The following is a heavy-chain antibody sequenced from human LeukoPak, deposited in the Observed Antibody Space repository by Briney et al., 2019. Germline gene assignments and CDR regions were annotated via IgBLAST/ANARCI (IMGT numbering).Heavy chain of an antibody. J-gene: IGHJ6*03. CDR2: MNPNSGNT. V-gene: IGHV1-8*01. Sequence: ASVKVSCKASGYTFTSYDINWVRQATGQGLEWMGWMNPNSGNTGYAQKFQGRVTMTRNTSISTAYMELSSLRSEDTAVYYCARGYSYGISYYYYYYMDVWGKGTTVTISS. D-gene: IGHD5-18*01. CDR1: GYTFTSYD. CDR3: ARGYSYGISYYYYYYMDV.